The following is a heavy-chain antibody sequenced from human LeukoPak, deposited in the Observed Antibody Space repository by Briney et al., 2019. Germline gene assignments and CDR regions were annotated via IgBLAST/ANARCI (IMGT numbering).Heavy chain of an antibody. J-gene: IGHJ1*01. V-gene: IGHV3-23*01. Sequence: GGSLRLSCAASGFTFSSYAMSWVRQAPGKGLEWVSAISGSGGSTYYADSAKGRFTISRDNSKNTLYLQMNSLRAEDTAVYYCAKASVVPAATWSVYFQHWGQGTLVTVSS. D-gene: IGHD2-2*01. CDR1: GFTFSSYA. CDR2: ISGSGGST. CDR3: AKASVVPAATWSVYFQH.